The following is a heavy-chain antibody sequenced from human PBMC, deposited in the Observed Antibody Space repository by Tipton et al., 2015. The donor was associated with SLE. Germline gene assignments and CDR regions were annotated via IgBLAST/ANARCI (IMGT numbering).Heavy chain of an antibody. CDR1: GGSISSSSYY. V-gene: IGHV4-39*01. D-gene: IGHD6-19*01. CDR3: AGYTSGWYNGPDY. J-gene: IGHJ4*02. CDR2: IYYSGST. Sequence: TLSLTCTVSGGSISSSSYYWGWIRQPPGKGLEWIGSIYYSGSTYYNPSLKSRVTISVDTSKNQFSLKLSSVTAADTAVYYCAGYTSGWYNGPDYWGQGTLVTVSS.